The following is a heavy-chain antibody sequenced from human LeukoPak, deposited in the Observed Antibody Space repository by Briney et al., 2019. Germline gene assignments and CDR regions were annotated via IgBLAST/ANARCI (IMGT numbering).Heavy chain of an antibody. V-gene: IGHV3-7*01. CDR3: ARDRNTDFWSGYYTNYCDY. Sequence: QPGGTLRLSCAASGFIFSSHGMNWVRQAPGKGLEWVATIKQDGSEKYYVDSVKGRFTISRDNAKNSLYLQMNSLRAEDTAVYYCARDRNTDFWSGYYTNYCDYWGQGTLVTVSS. D-gene: IGHD3-3*01. J-gene: IGHJ4*02. CDR1: GFIFSSHG. CDR2: IKQDGSEK.